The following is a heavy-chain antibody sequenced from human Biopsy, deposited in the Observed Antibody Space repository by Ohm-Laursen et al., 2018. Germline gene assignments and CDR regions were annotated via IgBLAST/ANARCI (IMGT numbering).Heavy chain of an antibody. CDR3: VRGVDYYDPYHYYALDV. CDR2: INHSGRT. J-gene: IGHJ6*02. CDR1: GESFNGYY. Sequence: SETLSLTCAVYGESFNGYYWSWIRQTPGKGLEWIGEINHSGRTNYNPFLKSLVTISVDTSKNQFSLKVRSVTAADTAVYYCVRGVDYYDPYHYYALDVWGQGTTVTVSS. D-gene: IGHD3-22*01. V-gene: IGHV4-34*01.